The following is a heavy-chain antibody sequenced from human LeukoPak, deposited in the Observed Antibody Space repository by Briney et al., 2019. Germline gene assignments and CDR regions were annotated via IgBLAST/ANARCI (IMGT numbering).Heavy chain of an antibody. Sequence: SETLSLTCTVSGGSISSGDYYWSWIRQRPGKGLEWIGYIYYSGSTYYNPSLKSRVTISVDTSKNQFSLKLSSVTAADTAVYYCARAIAVAGTWVDYWGQGTLVTVSS. CDR3: ARAIAVAGTWVDY. V-gene: IGHV4-30-4*08. J-gene: IGHJ4*02. D-gene: IGHD6-19*01. CDR2: IYYSGST. CDR1: GGSISSGDYY.